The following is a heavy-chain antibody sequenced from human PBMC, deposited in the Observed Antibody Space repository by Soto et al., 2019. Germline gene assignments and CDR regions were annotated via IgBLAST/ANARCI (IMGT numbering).Heavy chain of an antibody. Sequence: SETLSLTCTVSGGSISSGDYYWSWIRQPPGKGLEWIGYIYYSGSTYYNPSLKSRVTISVDTSKNQFSLKLSSVTAADAAVYYCARDSNLYGSGSYYNTHRYYYYGMDVWGQGTTVTVSS. V-gene: IGHV4-30-4*01. CDR3: ARDSNLYGSGSYYNTHRYYYYGMDV. D-gene: IGHD3-10*01. CDR1: GGSISSGDYY. CDR2: IYYSGST. J-gene: IGHJ6*02.